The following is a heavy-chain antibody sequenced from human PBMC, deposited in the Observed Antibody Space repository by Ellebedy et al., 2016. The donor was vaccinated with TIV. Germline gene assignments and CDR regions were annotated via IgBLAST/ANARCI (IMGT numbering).Heavy chain of an antibody. CDR2: ISPILRTT. Sequence: SVKVSCXASGGTFSNYGISWVRQAPGQGLEWMGGISPILRTTRYPQKFQGRVTITADESTGTAYMELSSLRSDDTAVYYCARDRYSDNNGNYYESIYWGQGTLVTVSS. V-gene: IGHV1-69*13. CDR1: GGTFSNYG. D-gene: IGHD3-22*01. CDR3: ARDRYSDNNGNYYESIY. J-gene: IGHJ4*02.